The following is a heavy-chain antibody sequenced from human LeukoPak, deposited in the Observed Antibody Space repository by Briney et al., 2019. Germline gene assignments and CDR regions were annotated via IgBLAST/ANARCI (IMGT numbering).Heavy chain of an antibody. CDR2: IYHSGST. V-gene: IGHV4-30-2*01. J-gene: IGHJ5*02. D-gene: IGHD3-22*01. Sequence: PSQTLSLTCTVSGGSISSGGYYWSWIRQPPGKGLEWIGYIYHSGSTYYNPSLKSRVTISVDRSKNQFSLKLSSVTAADTAVYYCAKNLGYYYERSGHQNWSAPWAQGPLVPVSS. CDR1: GGSISSGGYY. CDR3: AKNLGYYYERSGHQNWSAP.